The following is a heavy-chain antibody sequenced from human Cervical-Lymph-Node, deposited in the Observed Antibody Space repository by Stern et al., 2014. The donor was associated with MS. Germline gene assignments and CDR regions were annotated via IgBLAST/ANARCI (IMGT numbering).Heavy chain of an antibody. CDR3: ARDLGVGPSVS. CDR1: GGTFNTSA. D-gene: IGHD5/OR15-5a*01. CDR2: IIPILGTT. J-gene: IGHJ5*02. Sequence: VQLVESGAEVKKPASSVKVSCKASGGTFNTSAISWVRQAPGQGLEGMGGIIPILGTTNYAQKFQGRVTFTADKSTSTAYMALSGLRYEDTAVYYCARDLGVGPSVSWGQGTVVTVSS. V-gene: IGHV1-69*06.